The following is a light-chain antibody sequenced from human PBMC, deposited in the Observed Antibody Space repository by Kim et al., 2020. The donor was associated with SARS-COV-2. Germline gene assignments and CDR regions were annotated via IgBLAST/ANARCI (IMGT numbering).Light chain of an antibody. CDR3: QQYGASPLYT. CDR1: QSVNSDS. Sequence: SSGERATLSCRASQSVNSDSLAWYQHKPGQAPRLLIYATSRRAAGTPDRFSGGGSGTDFTLTVSRLEAEDSAVYYCQQYGASPLYTFGLGTKLEI. J-gene: IGKJ2*01. CDR2: ATS. V-gene: IGKV3-20*01.